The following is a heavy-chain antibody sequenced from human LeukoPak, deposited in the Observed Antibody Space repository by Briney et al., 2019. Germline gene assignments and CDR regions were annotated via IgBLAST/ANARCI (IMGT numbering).Heavy chain of an antibody. D-gene: IGHD6-13*01. V-gene: IGHV1-69*06. CDR3: AREADYSSSFIDY. CDR1: GYTFTGYY. Sequence: SVKVSCKASGYTFTGYYMHWVRQAPGHGLEWMGGIIPIFGTANYAQKFQGRVTITADKSTSTAYMELRSLRFEDTAVYYCAREADYSSSFIDYWGQGTLVTVSS. J-gene: IGHJ4*02. CDR2: IIPIFGTA.